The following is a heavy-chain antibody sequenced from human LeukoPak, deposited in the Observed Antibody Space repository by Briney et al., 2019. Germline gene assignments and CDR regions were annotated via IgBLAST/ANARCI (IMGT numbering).Heavy chain of an antibody. Sequence: ASVKVSCKASGGTFSSYAISWVRQAPGRGLEWMGGIIPIFGTANYAQKFQGRVTITADESTSTAYMELSSLRSEDTAVYYCARDRRPYYYDSSGYSGGYYFDYWGQGTLVTVSS. D-gene: IGHD3-22*01. CDR1: GGTFSSYA. J-gene: IGHJ4*02. V-gene: IGHV1-69*13. CDR2: IIPIFGTA. CDR3: ARDRRPYYYDSSGYSGGYYFDY.